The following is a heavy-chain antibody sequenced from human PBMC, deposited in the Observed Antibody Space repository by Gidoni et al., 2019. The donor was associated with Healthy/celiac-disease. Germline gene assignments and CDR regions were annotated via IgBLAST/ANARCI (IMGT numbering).Heavy chain of an antibody. CDR3: AKDRPSSYYDFWSGYYGDAFDI. CDR1: GFPFSSYA. V-gene: IGHV3-23*01. CDR2: ISGSRGST. D-gene: IGHD3-3*01. Sequence: EVQLLESGGGLVQPGGSVRLSCAASGFPFSSYAMSWFRQAPGKGLDWVSSISGSRGSTYYEDSVKVRFTIARDNAKNTLYLQMNSLRAEDTAVYYCAKDRPSSYYDFWSGYYGDAFDIWGQGTMVTVSS. J-gene: IGHJ3*02.